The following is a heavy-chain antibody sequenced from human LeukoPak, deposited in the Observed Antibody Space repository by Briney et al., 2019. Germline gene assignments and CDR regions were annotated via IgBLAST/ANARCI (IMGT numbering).Heavy chain of an antibody. Sequence: GGSLRLSCAASGFTFSSYAMSWVRQGPGKGLEWVSAISGSGGSTYYADSVKGRFTISRDNSKNTLYLQMNSLRAEDTAVYYCAKALRYFDWLLFSPFDYWGQGTLLTVSS. D-gene: IGHD3-9*01. CDR2: ISGSGGST. V-gene: IGHV3-23*01. CDR3: AKALRYFDWLLFSPFDY. J-gene: IGHJ4*02. CDR1: GFTFSSYA.